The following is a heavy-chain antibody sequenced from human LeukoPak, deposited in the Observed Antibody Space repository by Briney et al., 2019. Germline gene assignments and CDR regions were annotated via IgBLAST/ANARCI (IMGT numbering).Heavy chain of an antibody. CDR2: IYSGGST. V-gene: IGHV3-53*01. Sequence: GGSLRLSCAASGFTVSSNYMSWVRQAPGKGLEWVSVIYSGGSTYYADSVKGRFTISRDNSKNTLYLQMNSLRAEDTAVYYCARDLPLGYGAFDIWGQGTMVTVSS. D-gene: IGHD5-12*01. CDR3: ARDLPLGYGAFDI. CDR1: GFTVSSNY. J-gene: IGHJ3*02.